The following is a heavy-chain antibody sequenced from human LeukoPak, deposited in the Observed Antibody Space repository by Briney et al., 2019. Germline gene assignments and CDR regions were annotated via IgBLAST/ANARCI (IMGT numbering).Heavy chain of an antibody. CDR2: ISKDGSNE. D-gene: IGHD1-26*01. CDR1: GFTFSSYW. V-gene: IGHV3-30*02. CDR3: AKDGGGTDFDY. J-gene: IGHJ4*02. Sequence: GGSLRLSCAASGFTFSSYWMSWVRQAPGKGLEWVTFISKDGSNEYYADSVKGRFTISRDNSKNTVYLQMNSLRADDTAVYYCAKDGGGTDFDYWGQGTLVTVSS.